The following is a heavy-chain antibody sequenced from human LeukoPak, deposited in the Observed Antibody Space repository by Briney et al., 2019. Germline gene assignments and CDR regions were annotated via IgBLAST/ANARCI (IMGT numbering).Heavy chain of an antibody. J-gene: IGHJ5*02. CDR1: GFXFSDSA. Sequence: GGSLRLSCAASGFXFSDSAIHWVRQASGKGLEWVGGIRDKGYGHATAYAASVKGRFTLSRDDSRNTAYLQMNSLKAEDTALYYCTTPNEGNWFDPWGQGTLVTVSS. D-gene: IGHD2-8*01. CDR2: IRDKGYGHAT. V-gene: IGHV3-73*01. CDR3: TTPNEGNWFDP.